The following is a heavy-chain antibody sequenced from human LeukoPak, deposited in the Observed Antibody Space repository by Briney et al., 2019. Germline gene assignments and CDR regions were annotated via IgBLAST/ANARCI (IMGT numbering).Heavy chain of an antibody. CDR2: IYYSGSS. D-gene: IGHD4-11*01. CDR3: ARDRGRDYSNYGLDY. J-gene: IGHJ4*02. Sequence: SETLSLTCTVSGGSINNGGYYWSWIRQHPGKGLEWIGYIYYSGSSYYNPSLRSRVTISVDTSKNHFSLKLSSVTAADTAVYYCARDRGRDYSNYGLDYWGQGTLVTVSS. CDR1: GGSINNGGYY. V-gene: IGHV4-31*03.